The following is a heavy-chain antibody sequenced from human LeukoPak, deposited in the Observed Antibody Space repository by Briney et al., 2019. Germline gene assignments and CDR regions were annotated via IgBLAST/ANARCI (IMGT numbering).Heavy chain of an antibody. CDR1: GGSISSYY. D-gene: IGHD3-3*01. J-gene: IGHJ4*02. CDR2: IYYSGST. Sequence: SETLSLTCTASGGSISSYYWSWIRQPPGKGLEWIGYIYYSGSTNYNPSLKSRVTISVDTSKNQFSLKLSSVTAADTAVYYCARELGYDDDYWGQGTLVTVSS. CDR3: ARELGYDDDY. V-gene: IGHV4-59*01.